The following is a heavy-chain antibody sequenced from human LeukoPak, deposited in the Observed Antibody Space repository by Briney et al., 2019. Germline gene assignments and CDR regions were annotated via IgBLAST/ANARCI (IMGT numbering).Heavy chain of an antibody. Sequence: GGSLRLSCAASGFTFSSYGMHWVRQAPGKGLEWVAVIWYDGNNKYYADSVKGRLTISRDNSKNTLYLQMNSLRAEDTAVYYCARVHYSGSGSYYPYYHYGMDVWGQGTTVAVSS. V-gene: IGHV3-33*08. J-gene: IGHJ6*02. CDR3: ARVHYSGSGSYYPYYHYGMDV. CDR1: GFTFSSYG. D-gene: IGHD3-10*01. CDR2: IWYDGNNK.